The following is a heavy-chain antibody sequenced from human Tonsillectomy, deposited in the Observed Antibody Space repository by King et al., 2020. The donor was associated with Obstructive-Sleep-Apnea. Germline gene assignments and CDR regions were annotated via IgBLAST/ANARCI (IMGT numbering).Heavy chain of an antibody. CDR3: ARENYNDYPLVYGMDV. Sequence: VQLQQSGPALVKPSQTLSITCAISEDSVSSNSAAWNWIRQSPSRGLEWLGRTYYRSRWYNDYALSVKSRITINPDTSKNQFSLQLNSVTPEDTAVYYCARENYNDYPLVYGMDVWGQGTTVTVSS. J-gene: IGHJ6*02. V-gene: IGHV6-1*01. D-gene: IGHD4-11*01. CDR1: EDSVSSNSAA. CDR2: TYYRSRWYN.